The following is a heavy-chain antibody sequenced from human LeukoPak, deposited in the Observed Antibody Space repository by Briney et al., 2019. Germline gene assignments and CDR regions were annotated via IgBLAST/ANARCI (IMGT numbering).Heavy chain of an antibody. CDR3: ARDAAAGYFDY. J-gene: IGHJ4*02. Sequence: SGGSLRLSCAASGFTFSSYSMNWVRQAPGKGLEWVSSISSSSSYIYCADSVKGRFTISRDNAKNSLYLQMNSLRAEDTAVYYCARDAAAGYFDYWGQGTLVAVSS. V-gene: IGHV3-21*01. CDR1: GFTFSSYS. CDR2: ISSSSSYI. D-gene: IGHD6-13*01.